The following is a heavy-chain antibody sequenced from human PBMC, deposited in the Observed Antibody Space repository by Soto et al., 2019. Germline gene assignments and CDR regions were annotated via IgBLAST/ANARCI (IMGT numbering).Heavy chain of an antibody. V-gene: IGHV4-59*01. CDR3: ARVIKLWLVPWYFDL. J-gene: IGHJ2*01. CDR2: IYYSGST. CDR1: GGSISSYY. Sequence: QVQLQESGPGLVKPSETLSLTCTVSGGSISSYYWSWIRQPPGKGLEWIGYIYYSGSTNYNPSLKSRVTISVDTSKNQVALKLSSVTAADTAVYYCARVIKLWLVPWYFDLWGRGTLVTVSS. D-gene: IGHD6-19*01.